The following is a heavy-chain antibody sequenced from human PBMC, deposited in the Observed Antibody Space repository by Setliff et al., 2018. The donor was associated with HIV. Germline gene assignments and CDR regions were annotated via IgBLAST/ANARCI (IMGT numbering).Heavy chain of an antibody. CDR3: AKGTPSCSFCFDN. D-gene: IGHD2-15*01. Sequence: PSETLSLTCAVSGGSIGTANWWSWVRQPPGQGLEWIGEIYYSGNTNYNPSLESRVTMSVDKPKNHLPLKLSSVTAADTALYYCAKGTPSCSFCFDNWGLGTLVTVSS. CDR2: IYYSGNT. J-gene: IGHJ4*02. V-gene: IGHV4-4*02. CDR1: GGSIGTANW.